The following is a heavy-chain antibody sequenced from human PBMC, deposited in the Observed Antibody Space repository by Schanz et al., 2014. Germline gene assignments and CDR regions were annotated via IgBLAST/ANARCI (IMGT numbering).Heavy chain of an antibody. CDR1: GGTFSTYP. V-gene: IGHV1-69*02. Sequence: QVHLVQSGAEVQKPGSSMKVSCKASGGTFSTYPINWLRQAPGQGLEWMGRIIPIHGIVNYAQRFQDRVRITADKSTSTAYMELSSLRSDDTAVYYCARGGGPEDVFDIWGQGTILTVSS. D-gene: IGHD2-15*01. J-gene: IGHJ3*02. CDR2: IIPIHGIV. CDR3: ARGGGPEDVFDI.